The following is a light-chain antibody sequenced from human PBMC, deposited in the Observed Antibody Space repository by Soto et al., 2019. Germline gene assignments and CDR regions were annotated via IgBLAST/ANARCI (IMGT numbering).Light chain of an antibody. CDR1: QSVLYSSNSKNY. V-gene: IGKV4-1*01. CDR3: QQYYSTPQT. J-gene: IGKJ1*01. CDR2: WAS. Sequence: DIVMTQSPDSLAVSLGERATINCKSSQSVLYSSNSKNYLAWYQQKPGQPPKLLIYWASTRESGVPDRFSASGSGTDFTLTISSLQAEDVAIYYCQQYYSTPQTFGQGTKVEFK.